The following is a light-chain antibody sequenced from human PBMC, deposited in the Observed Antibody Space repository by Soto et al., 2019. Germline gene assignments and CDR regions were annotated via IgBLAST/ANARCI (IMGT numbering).Light chain of an antibody. CDR2: SAS. CDR3: QQYAGSPIT. V-gene: IGKV1-12*01. J-gene: IGKJ5*01. Sequence: DIQMTQSPSSVSASVGDRVTITCRASQGIDSWLAWYQQKPGKAPKVLIYSASILQSGVPSRFSGSGSGTDFTLTISSLQPEDFAVYYCQQYAGSPITFGQGTRLEIK. CDR1: QGIDSW.